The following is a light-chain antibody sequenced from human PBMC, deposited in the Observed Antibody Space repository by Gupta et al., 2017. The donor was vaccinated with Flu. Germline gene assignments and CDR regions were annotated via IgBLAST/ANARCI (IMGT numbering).Light chain of an antibody. Sequence: QPVPTQSPSASATPGQRVTVPCSWNNSNIGGNPVSWYQQLPGMAPKLLIYANSRRPSGVPDRFSGSKSGTSASLAIIGLRSEDEADYYCAAWDDRLDAYVFATGTKVTVL. J-gene: IGLJ1*01. CDR3: AAWDDRLDAYV. V-gene: IGLV1-44*01. CDR2: ANS. CDR1: NSNIGGNP.